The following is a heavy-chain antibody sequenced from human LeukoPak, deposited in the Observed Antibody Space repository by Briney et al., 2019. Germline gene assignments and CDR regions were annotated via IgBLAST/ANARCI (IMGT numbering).Heavy chain of an antibody. V-gene: IGHV4-4*02. CDR1: GGSTSSSNW. CDR3: ATHRGYSYVLTFDI. Sequence: SGTLSLTCAVSGGSTSSSNWWSWVRQPPGKALEWIGEIYHSGSTNYNPSLKSRVTISVDKSKNQFSLKLRSVTAADAAVYYCATHRGYSYVLTFDIWGQGTMVTVSS. D-gene: IGHD5-18*01. J-gene: IGHJ3*02. CDR2: IYHSGST.